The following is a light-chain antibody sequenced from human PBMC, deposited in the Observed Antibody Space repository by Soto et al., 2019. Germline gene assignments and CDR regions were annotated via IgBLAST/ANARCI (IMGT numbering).Light chain of an antibody. V-gene: IGKV1-39*01. CDR3: QQSYGIPWT. Sequence: DIQITQSPASLSASVGDIVTITCRGSQNINTFLSWYQHKPGKAPELLIYDASTLQIGVPSRFSGSGYGTEFTLTISSLQSEDFATYYCQQSYGIPWTFGQGTKVEVK. CDR1: QNINTF. J-gene: IGKJ1*01. CDR2: DAS.